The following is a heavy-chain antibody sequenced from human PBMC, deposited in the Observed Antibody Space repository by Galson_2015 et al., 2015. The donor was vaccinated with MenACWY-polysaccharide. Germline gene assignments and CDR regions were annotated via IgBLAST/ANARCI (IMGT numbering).Heavy chain of an antibody. J-gene: IGHJ4*02. D-gene: IGHD3-10*02. CDR3: ARIFASGSIMFHFDY. Sequence: SLTLSCAASGLSVGSRYMSWVRPAPGKGLGWVSTIYSGAYTYSSGSTHYADSVKDRFTLSRDNSKNTLYRQMNSLRDEDTAVYFCARIFASGSIMFHFDYWGQGALVTVSS. CDR2: IYSGAYTYSSGST. V-gene: IGHV3-23*01. CDR1: GLSVGSRY.